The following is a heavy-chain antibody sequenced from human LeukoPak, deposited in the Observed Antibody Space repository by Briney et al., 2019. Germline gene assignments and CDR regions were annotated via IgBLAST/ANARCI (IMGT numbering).Heavy chain of an antibody. CDR1: GGSISSYY. CDR3: AREALSRDFWSGYYGSYGMDV. D-gene: IGHD3-3*01. V-gene: IGHV4-4*07. Sequence: SETLSLTCTVSGGSISSYYWSWIRQPAGKGLEWIGRIYTSGSTNYNPSLKSRVTMSADTSKNQFSLKLSSVTAADTAVYYCAREALSRDFWSGYYGSYGMDVWGQGTTVTVSS. CDR2: IYTSGST. J-gene: IGHJ6*02.